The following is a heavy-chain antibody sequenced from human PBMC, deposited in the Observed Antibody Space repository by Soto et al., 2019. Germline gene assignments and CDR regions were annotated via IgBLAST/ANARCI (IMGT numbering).Heavy chain of an antibody. D-gene: IGHD1-26*01. CDR2: IYYSGST. CDR1: GGSISSSSYY. Sequence: SETLSVTCTVSGGSISSSSYYWGWIRQPPGKGLEWIGSIYYSGSTYYNPSLKSRVTISVDTSKNQFSLKLSSVTAADTAVYYCARGESRAKFQHWGQCTLVTVS. J-gene: IGHJ1*01. CDR3: ARGESRAKFQH. V-gene: IGHV4-39*01.